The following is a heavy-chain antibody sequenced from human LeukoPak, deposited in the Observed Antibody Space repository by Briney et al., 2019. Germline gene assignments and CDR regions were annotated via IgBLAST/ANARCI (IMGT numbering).Heavy chain of an antibody. CDR1: GFTFSRYT. CDR2: IGGSDGRT. J-gene: IGHJ6*03. D-gene: IGHD3-22*01. Sequence: GGSLRLSCAASGFTFSRYTVNWVRQAPGKGLEWVSLIGGSDGRTRYADSVKGRFTISRDNSKNTLYLEMNSLRAEDTAVYYCAKDSSSYDWGYMDVWGKGTTVTLSS. V-gene: IGHV3-23*01. CDR3: AKDSSSYDWGYMDV.